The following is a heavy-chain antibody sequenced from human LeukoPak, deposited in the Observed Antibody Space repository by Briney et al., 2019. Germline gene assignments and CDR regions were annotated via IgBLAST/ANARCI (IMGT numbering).Heavy chain of an antibody. J-gene: IGHJ4*02. Sequence: ASVKVSCKASGYTFTRYAMNWVRQAPGQGLEWMGWINTNTGNPTYAQGFTGRFVFSLDTSVSTAYLQISSLKAEDTAVYYCARQGSSLRLRVANFDYWGQGTLVTVSS. CDR3: ARQGSSLRLRVANFDY. V-gene: IGHV7-4-1*02. CDR1: GYTFTRYA. CDR2: INTNTGNP.